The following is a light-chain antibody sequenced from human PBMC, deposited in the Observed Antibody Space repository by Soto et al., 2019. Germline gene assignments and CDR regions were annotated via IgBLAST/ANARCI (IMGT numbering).Light chain of an antibody. CDR2: DVS. J-gene: IGKJ5*01. V-gene: IGKV3-11*01. CDR1: QSVTKC. Sequence: EIVLTQSPATLSLSPGERATLSCRASQSVTKCLAWYQQKPGQAPRLLIYDVSGRAPGIAARFSGSGSGTDFTLTISSLEPEDFAVYYCQQCNNWPPITFGQGTRLEIK. CDR3: QQCNNWPPIT.